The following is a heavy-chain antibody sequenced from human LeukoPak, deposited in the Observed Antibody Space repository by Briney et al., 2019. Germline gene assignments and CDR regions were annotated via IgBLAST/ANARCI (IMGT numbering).Heavy chain of an antibody. J-gene: IGHJ4*02. V-gene: IGHV5-51*01. D-gene: IGHD3-3*01. CDR1: GYSFTSYW. Sequence: KPGESLKISCKGSGYSFTSYWIGWVRQMPGKGLEWMGIIYPGDSDTRYSPSFQGQVTISADQSISTAYLQWSSLKASDTAMYYGARHEKESDFWSGYSIDYWGQGTLVTVSS. CDR3: ARHEKESDFWSGYSIDY. CDR2: IYPGDSDT.